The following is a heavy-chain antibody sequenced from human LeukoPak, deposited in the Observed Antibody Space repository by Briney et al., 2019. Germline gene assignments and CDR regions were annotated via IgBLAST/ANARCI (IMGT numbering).Heavy chain of an antibody. V-gene: IGHV3-15*01. CDR3: TTEFDILTGYYLFDY. D-gene: IGHD3-9*01. J-gene: IGHJ4*02. CDR2: IKSKTDGGTT. Sequence: PGGSLRLSCAASGFTFSNAWMSWVRQAPGKGLEWVGRIKSKTDGGTTDYAAPVKGRFTISRDDSKNTLYLQMNSLKTEDTAVYYCTTEFDILTGYYLFDYWGQGTLVTVSS. CDR1: GFTFSNAW.